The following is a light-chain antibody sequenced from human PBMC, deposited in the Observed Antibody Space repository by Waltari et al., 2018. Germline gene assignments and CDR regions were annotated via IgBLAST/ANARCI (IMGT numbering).Light chain of an antibody. V-gene: IGLV3-25*03. CDR3: QSSDSTGTYVL. CDR2: KDS. J-gene: IGLJ2*01. Sequence: SNELTQPSSVSVSPGQTARITCSGDVLTKQYAYWYQQKPGQAPVLIIYKDSARPSGIPARISGSTSGTELTLTISGVQSEDEADYYCQSSDSTGTYVLFGGGTHLTVL. CDR1: VLTKQY.